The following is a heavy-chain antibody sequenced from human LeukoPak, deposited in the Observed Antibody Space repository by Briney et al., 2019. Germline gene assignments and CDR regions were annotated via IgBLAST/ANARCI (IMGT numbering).Heavy chain of an antibody. D-gene: IGHD7-27*01. CDR3: AKALENWGPYYYYGMDV. Sequence: GGSLRLSCAASGFTLSSYAMSWVRQAPGKGLEWVSAISGSGGSTYYADSVKGRFTTSRDNSKSTLYLQMNSLRAEDTAVYYCAKALENWGPYYYYGMDVWGQGTTVTVSS. J-gene: IGHJ6*02. CDR2: ISGSGGST. CDR1: GFTLSSYA. V-gene: IGHV3-23*01.